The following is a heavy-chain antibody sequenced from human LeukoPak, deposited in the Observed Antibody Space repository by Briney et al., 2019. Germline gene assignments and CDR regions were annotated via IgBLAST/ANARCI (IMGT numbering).Heavy chain of an antibody. V-gene: IGHV4-39*01. CDR2: IYYTGNT. CDR1: GGSISSSSYY. CDR3: ARQTGSGLFILP. J-gene: IGHJ4*02. Sequence: SETLSLTCTVSGGSISSSSYYWGWIRQPPGKGLEWIGSIYYTGNTYYNTSLKSQVSISIDTSKNQFSLKLTSVTAADTAVYYCARQTGSGLFILPGGQGTLVTVSS. D-gene: IGHD3/OR15-3a*01.